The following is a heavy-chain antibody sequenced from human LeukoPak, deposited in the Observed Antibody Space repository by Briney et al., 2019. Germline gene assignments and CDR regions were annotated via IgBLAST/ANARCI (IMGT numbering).Heavy chain of an antibody. D-gene: IGHD2-21*02. CDR3: ARGPYCGGDCYSDY. CDR2: MNPNSGNT. J-gene: IGHJ4*02. CDR1: GYTFTSYD. V-gene: IGHV1-8*01. Sequence: ASVKVSCKASGYTFTSYDINWVRQATGQGLEWMGWMNPNSGNTGYAQKFQGRVTMTRNTSISTVYMELSSLRSEDTAVYYCARGPYCGGDCYSDYWGQGTLVTVSS.